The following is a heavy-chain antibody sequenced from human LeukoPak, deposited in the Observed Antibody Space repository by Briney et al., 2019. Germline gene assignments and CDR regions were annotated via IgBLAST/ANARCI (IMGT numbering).Heavy chain of an antibody. Sequence: SLRLSCAASGFSFDDYAMHWVRQAPGKGLEWVSGIGWNGGGIVYADSVKGRFTISRDNGKNSLYLQMNSLGVEDTALYYCVKLTSAGFVDPWGQGTLVTVSS. CDR3: VKLTSAGFVDP. V-gene: IGHV3-9*01. CDR2: IGWNGGGI. J-gene: IGHJ5*02. CDR1: GFSFDDYA. D-gene: IGHD6-13*01.